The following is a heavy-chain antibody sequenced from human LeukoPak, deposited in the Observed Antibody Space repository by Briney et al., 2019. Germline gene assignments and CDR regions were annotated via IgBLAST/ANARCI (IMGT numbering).Heavy chain of an antibody. V-gene: IGHV4-59*08. J-gene: IGHJ3*02. CDR2: IYYSGST. Sequence: KPSETLSLTCTVSGGSISSYYWSLIRQPPGKGLEWIGYIYYSGSTNYNPSLKSRVTISVDTSKNQFSLKLSSVTATDTAVYYCARIPTQWDAFDIWGQGKMVTVSS. CDR3: ARIPTQWDAFDI. D-gene: IGHD2-8*01. CDR1: GGSISSYY.